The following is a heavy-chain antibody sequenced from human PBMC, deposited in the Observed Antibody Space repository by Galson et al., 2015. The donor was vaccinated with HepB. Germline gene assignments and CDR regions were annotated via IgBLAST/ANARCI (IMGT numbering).Heavy chain of an antibody. CDR1: SGSISTYF. J-gene: IGHJ4*02. CDR3: ARDLGVYPDI. Sequence: SETLSLTCTISSGSISTYFWSWIRQFPGKGLEYIGYISYDGSTSYHPSLKSRVTISLATSKNQFSLSLGSVTAADTAVYYCARDLGVYPDIWGQGTLVTVSS. CDR2: ISYDGST. D-gene: IGHD2/OR15-2a*01. V-gene: IGHV4-59*01.